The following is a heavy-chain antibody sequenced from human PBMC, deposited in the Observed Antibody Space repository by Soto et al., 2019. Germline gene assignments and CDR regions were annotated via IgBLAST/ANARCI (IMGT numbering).Heavy chain of an antibody. Sequence: PSGTLSLTCPFSCGSISSGSYYWGWIRQPPGKGLEWIGSIYYSGSTYYNPSLKSRVTISVDTSKNQFSLKLSSVTAADTAVYYCARQQGVGASCAFDIWGQGTMVTVSS. V-gene: IGHV4-39*01. CDR3: ARQQGVGASCAFDI. D-gene: IGHD1-26*01. J-gene: IGHJ3*02. CDR2: IYYSGST. CDR1: CGSISSGSYY.